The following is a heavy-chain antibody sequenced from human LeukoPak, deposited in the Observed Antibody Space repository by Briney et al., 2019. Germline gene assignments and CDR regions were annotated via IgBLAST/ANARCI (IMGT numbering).Heavy chain of an antibody. Sequence: ASVTVSCKASGYTFTSYYMHWVRQAPGQGLEWMGIINPSGGSTSYAQKFQGRVTMTRDTSTSTVYMELSSLRSEDTAVYYCARDDGTRYYGMDVWGQGTTVTVSS. V-gene: IGHV1-46*01. CDR2: INPSGGST. J-gene: IGHJ6*02. D-gene: IGHD1-26*01. CDR1: GYTFTSYY. CDR3: ARDDGTRYYGMDV.